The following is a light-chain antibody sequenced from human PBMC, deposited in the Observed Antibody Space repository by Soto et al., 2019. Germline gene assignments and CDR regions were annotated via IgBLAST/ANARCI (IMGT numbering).Light chain of an antibody. Sequence: QSVLTQPASVSGSPGQSITISCTGTSSAVAYYNYVSWYQQHPGKAPKLMIYDVGYRPSGVSNRFSGSKSDNTASLTISGLQAEDEADYYSRSYTTTNTVVFGGGTKLTVL. CDR3: RSYTTTNTVV. J-gene: IGLJ2*01. CDR2: DVG. CDR1: SSAVAYYNY. V-gene: IGLV2-14*01.